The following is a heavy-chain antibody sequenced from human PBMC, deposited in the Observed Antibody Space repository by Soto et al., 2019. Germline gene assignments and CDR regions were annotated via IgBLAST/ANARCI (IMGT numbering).Heavy chain of an antibody. CDR3: ARGRSSSITMVRGGWFDP. Sequence: SETLSLTCAVYGGSFSGYYWSWIRQPPGKGLEWIGEINQRGSTNYNPSPKSRVPIAVDTSKNQFSLKLSSVTAADTAVYYCARGRSSSITMVRGGWFDPWGQGTLVTVSS. CDR1: GGSFSGYY. J-gene: IGHJ5*02. CDR2: INQRGST. V-gene: IGHV4-34*01. D-gene: IGHD3-10*01.